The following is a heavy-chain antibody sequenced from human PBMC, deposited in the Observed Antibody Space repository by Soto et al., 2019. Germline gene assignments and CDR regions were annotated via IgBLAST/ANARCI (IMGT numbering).Heavy chain of an antibody. CDR3: ARPIAGPSWAHYYYYGMDV. CDR1: GYSFTSYW. D-gene: IGHD6-13*01. J-gene: IGHJ6*02. Sequence: GESLKISCKGSGYSFTSYWISWVRQMPGKGLEWMGRIDPSDSYTNYSPSFQGHVTTSADKSISTAYLQWSSLKASDTAMYYCARPIAGPSWAHYYYYGMDVWGQGTTVTVSS. CDR2: IDPSDSYT. V-gene: IGHV5-10-1*01.